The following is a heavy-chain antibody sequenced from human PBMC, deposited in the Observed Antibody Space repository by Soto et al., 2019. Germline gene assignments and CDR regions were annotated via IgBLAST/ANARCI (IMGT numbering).Heavy chain of an antibody. CDR2: ISASGTQT. V-gene: IGHV3-23*01. Sequence: EVQLLDSGGGLGQSGGSLRLSCAASGFSFYTYAMTWVRQAPGKGLEWVSSISASGTQTYYADSVKGRFTSSRDNSRNTVYRQMNSLRVEDTAVYYCAKGGGSGYFAYHYIDVWGKGTTVTVSS. CDR3: AKGGGSGYFAYHYIDV. D-gene: IGHD3-3*01. CDR1: GFSFYTYA. J-gene: IGHJ6*03.